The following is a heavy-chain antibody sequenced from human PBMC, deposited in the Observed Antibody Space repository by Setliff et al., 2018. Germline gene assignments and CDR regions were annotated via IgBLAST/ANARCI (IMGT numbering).Heavy chain of an antibody. V-gene: IGHV1-2*02. CDR2: INPNSAGT. J-gene: IGHJ3*02. D-gene: IGHD3-22*01. Sequence: GASVKVSCKASGYTFTDYYMHWVRQAPGQGLEWMGWINPNSAGTNYAQKFQGRVTMTRDTSTSTVYMDMSSLRSEDTAVYYCARDVFPYHYEGAFDIWGQGTMVTVSS. CDR3: ARDVFPYHYEGAFDI. CDR1: GYTFTDYY.